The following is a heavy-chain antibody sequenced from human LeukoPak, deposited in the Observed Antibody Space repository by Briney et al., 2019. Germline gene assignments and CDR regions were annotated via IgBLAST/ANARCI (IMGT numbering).Heavy chain of an antibody. CDR3: ARSGLSRFGF. CDR1: GFTFTNYA. V-gene: IGHV3-23*01. D-gene: IGHD2/OR15-2a*01. Sequence: GGSLRLSCAASGFTFTNYAMTWVRQAPGKGLEWVAATVGIGPDTYYADSVKGRFTISRDNSRNTLYLQMNSLRAEDTAVYYCARSGLSRFGFWGQGTLVTVSS. J-gene: IGHJ4*02. CDR2: TVGIGPDT.